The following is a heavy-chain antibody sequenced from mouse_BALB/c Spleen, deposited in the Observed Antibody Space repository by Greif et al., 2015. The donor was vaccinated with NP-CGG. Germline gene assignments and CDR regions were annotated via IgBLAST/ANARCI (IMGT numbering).Heavy chain of an antibody. J-gene: IGHJ4*01. CDR3: ARDKYGNYDAMDY. Sequence: EVMLVESGGGLVKPGGSLKLSCAASGFTFSDYYMYWVRQTPEKRLEWVATISDGGSYTYYPDSVKGRFTISRDNAKNNLYLQMSSLKSEDTAMYYCARDKYGNYDAMDYWGQGTSVTVSS. D-gene: IGHD2-10*02. V-gene: IGHV5-4*02. CDR2: ISDGGSYT. CDR1: GFTFSDYY.